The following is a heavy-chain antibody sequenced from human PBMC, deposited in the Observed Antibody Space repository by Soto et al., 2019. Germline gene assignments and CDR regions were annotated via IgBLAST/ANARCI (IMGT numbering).Heavy chain of an antibody. J-gene: IGHJ6*02. CDR1: GFTFRSYS. D-gene: IGHD2-2*01. CDR2: ISNSSSTI. Sequence: PGGSLRLSCAAPGFTFRSYSMNWVRQAPGKGLEWVSYISNSSSTIYYADSVKGRFTISRDNAKNSLYLQMNSLRDEDTAVYYCARDSPGRYCSSTSCPRMDVWGQGTTVTVSS. CDR3: ARDSPGRYCSSTSCPRMDV. V-gene: IGHV3-48*02.